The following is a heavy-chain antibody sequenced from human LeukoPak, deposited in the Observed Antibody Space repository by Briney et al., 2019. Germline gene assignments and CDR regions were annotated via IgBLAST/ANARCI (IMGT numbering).Heavy chain of an antibody. D-gene: IGHD5-12*01. CDR1: GYTFTSYD. Sequence: GASVKVSCKASGYTFTSYDINWVRQATGQGLEWMGWMNPNSGNTGYALKFQGRVTMTRNTSISTAYMELSSLRSEDTAVYYCAREPGYSGYDSLGYNWFDPWGQGTLVTVSS. CDR3: AREPGYSGYDSLGYNWFDP. CDR2: MNPNSGNT. V-gene: IGHV1-8*01. J-gene: IGHJ5*02.